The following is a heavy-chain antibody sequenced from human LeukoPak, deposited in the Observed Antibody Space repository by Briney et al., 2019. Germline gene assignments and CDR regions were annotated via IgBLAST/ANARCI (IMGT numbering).Heavy chain of an antibody. Sequence: QPGGSLRLSCAASGFTFSSHAMSWVRQAPGKGLEWVSGISGSGGITYYADPVRGRFTIYRDNSKNKLYLQMNSLRVEDTAVYYCAKDYGDGSGSYYYFEYWGQGTLVTVSS. CDR1: GFTFSSHA. V-gene: IGHV3-23*01. CDR2: ISGSGGIT. J-gene: IGHJ4*02. D-gene: IGHD3-10*01. CDR3: AKDYGDGSGSYYYFEY.